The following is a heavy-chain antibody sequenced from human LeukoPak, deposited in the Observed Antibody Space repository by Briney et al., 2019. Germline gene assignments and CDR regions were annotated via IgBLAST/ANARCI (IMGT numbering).Heavy chain of an antibody. D-gene: IGHD3-10*01. Sequence: SQTLSLTCTLSGGSISSGGYYCSWIRQHPGKGLEWIGYIYYSGSTYYNPSLKSRVTISVDTSKNQFSLKLSSVTAADTAVYYCARERTCGSGSYSLWGQGTLVTVSS. J-gene: IGHJ4*02. CDR2: IYYSGST. V-gene: IGHV4-31*03. CDR1: GGSISSGGYY. CDR3: ARERTCGSGSYSL.